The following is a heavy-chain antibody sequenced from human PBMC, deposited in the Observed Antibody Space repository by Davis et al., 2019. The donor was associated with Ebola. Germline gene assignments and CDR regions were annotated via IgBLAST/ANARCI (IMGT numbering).Heavy chain of an antibody. Sequence: GESLKISCVDSGFTFSSSSMSWVRQAPGKGLEWVANINQDGSDKYYVDSVKGRFTISRDNAKNSLYLQMNSLRVEDTAVYYCARDRDYFDYWGQGTLVTVSS. CDR2: INQDGSDK. CDR3: ARDRDYFDY. CDR1: GFTFSSSS. J-gene: IGHJ4*02. V-gene: IGHV3-7*01.